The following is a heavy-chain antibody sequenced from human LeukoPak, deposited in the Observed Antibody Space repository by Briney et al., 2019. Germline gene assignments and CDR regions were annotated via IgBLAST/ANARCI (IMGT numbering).Heavy chain of an antibody. D-gene: IGHD3-22*01. Sequence: SETLSLTCTVSGGSISSSSYYWGWIRQPPGKGLEWIGSIYYSGSTYYNPSLKSRVTISVDTSKNQFSLKLSSVTAADTAVYYCARVYYDSSGYSPIDYWGQGTQVTVSS. CDR2: IYYSGST. CDR1: GGSISSSSYY. J-gene: IGHJ4*02. V-gene: IGHV4-39*01. CDR3: ARVYYDSSGYSPIDY.